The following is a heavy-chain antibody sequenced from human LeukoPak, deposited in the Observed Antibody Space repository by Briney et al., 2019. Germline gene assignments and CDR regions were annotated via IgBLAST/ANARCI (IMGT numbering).Heavy chain of an antibody. CDR3: ARANTVYSTGWYPNWFDP. CDR2: IHPSGML. D-gene: IGHD6-19*01. V-gene: IGHV4-30-4*08. J-gene: IGHJ5*02. CDR1: GASFNSDDQY. Sequence: SQTLSLTCTVSGASFNSDDQYWNWIRQSPGKGLEWIGSIHPSGMLYNNPSLESRVTMSVDTSKNQFSLKLSSVTAADTAVYYCARANTVYSTGWYPNWFDPWGQGTLVTVSS.